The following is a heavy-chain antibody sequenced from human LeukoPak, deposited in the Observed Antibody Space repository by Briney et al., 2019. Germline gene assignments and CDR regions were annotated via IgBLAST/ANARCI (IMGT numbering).Heavy chain of an antibody. CDR3: ARGSSLIVGAPRGFDY. CDR2: ISGNNDST. J-gene: IGHJ4*02. V-gene: IGHV1-18*01. D-gene: IGHD1-26*01. CDR1: GYTFIIYG. Sequence: GASVKVSCKASGYTFIIYGISWVRQAPGQGLEWMGWISGNNDSTNYAQKLQGRVTMTTDTSTSTVYMELRSLRSDDTAVYYCARGSSLIVGAPRGFDYWGQGTLVTVSS.